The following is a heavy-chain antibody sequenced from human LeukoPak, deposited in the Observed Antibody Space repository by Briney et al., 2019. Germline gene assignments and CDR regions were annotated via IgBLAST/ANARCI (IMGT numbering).Heavy chain of an antibody. CDR1: GFTVSSNY. Sequence: GGSLRLSCAASGFTVSSNYMSWVRQAPGKGLEWVSVIYSGGSTYYADSVKGRFTISRDNSKNTLYLQMNSLRAEDTAVYYRANGAYGSGSYYTDYWGQGTLVTVSS. CDR2: IYSGGST. CDR3: ANGAYGSGSYYTDY. J-gene: IGHJ4*02. V-gene: IGHV3-66*01. D-gene: IGHD3-10*01.